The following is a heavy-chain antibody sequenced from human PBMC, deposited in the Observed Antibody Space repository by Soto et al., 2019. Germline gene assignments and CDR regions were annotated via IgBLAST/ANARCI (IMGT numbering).Heavy chain of an antibody. CDR3: ARGDYYDVSGPFSDAFDI. CDR2: ISASGGST. D-gene: IGHD3-22*01. CDR1: GFTFSTYA. Sequence: GGSLRLSCAASGFTFSTYAMTWVRQAPGKGLEWVSAISASGGSTYYADSVKGRFTISRDNSKNTLYLQMNSLRVEDTAVYYCARGDYYDVSGPFSDAFDIWGQGTMVTVSS. J-gene: IGHJ3*02. V-gene: IGHV3-23*01.